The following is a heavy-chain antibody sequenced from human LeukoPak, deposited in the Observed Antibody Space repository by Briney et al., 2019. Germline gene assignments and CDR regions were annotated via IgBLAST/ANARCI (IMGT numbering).Heavy chain of an antibody. Sequence: GRSLRLSCAASGFTFGSYGMHWVRQAPGKGLEWVAVISYDGSNKYYADSVKGRFTISRDNSKNTLYLQMNSLRAEDTAVYYCAKILSNYDILTGYIDPAAPHYYSDYWGQGTLVTVSS. J-gene: IGHJ4*02. CDR3: AKILSNYDILTGYIDPAAPHYYSDY. D-gene: IGHD3-9*01. CDR2: ISYDGSNK. V-gene: IGHV3-30*18. CDR1: GFTFGSYG.